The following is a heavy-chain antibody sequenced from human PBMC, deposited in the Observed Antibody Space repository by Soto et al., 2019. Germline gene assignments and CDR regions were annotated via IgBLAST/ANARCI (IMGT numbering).Heavy chain of an antibody. CDR3: ARGEDAFFYYGLDV. Sequence: SETLSLTCTVSGGSITSSYWSWIRRPPGKGLEWIAYIYDTGISGYTPSTSYNPSLTSRVTMSVDTSKSQFSLKLTSVPAADTAVYYCARGEDAFFYYGLDVWGQGITVTVSS. J-gene: IGHJ6*02. V-gene: IGHV4-59*01. CDR2: IYDTGISGYTPST. CDR1: GGSITSSY. D-gene: IGHD3-10*01.